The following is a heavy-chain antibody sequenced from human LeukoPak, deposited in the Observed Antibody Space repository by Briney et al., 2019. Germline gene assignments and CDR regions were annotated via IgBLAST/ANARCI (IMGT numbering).Heavy chain of an antibody. CDR2: ISWNSGSI. CDR1: GFRFDDYA. Sequence: GGSLRLSCAASGFRFDDYAMHWVRQAPGKGLEWISGISWNSGSIGYADSVKGRFTISRDNAKNSLYLQMNGLRAEDTALYYCTKDLGGRNGDFYFDYWGQGTQVTVSS. V-gene: IGHV3-9*01. D-gene: IGHD4-17*01. J-gene: IGHJ4*02. CDR3: TKDLGGRNGDFYFDY.